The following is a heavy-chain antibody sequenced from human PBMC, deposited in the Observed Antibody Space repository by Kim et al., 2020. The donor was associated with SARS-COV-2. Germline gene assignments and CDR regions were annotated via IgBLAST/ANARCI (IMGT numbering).Heavy chain of an antibody. Sequence: SGPTLVKPTQTLTLTCTFSGFSLSTSGMCVSWIRQPPGKALEWLARIDWVDDKYYSTSLKTRLTISKDTSKNQVVLTMTNMDPVDTATYYCARIKTTSYYYYGMDVWGQGTTVTVSS. CDR3: ARIKTTSYYYYGMDV. V-gene: IGHV2-70*11. CDR1: GFSLSTSGMC. CDR2: IDWVDDK. D-gene: IGHD4-17*01. J-gene: IGHJ6*01.